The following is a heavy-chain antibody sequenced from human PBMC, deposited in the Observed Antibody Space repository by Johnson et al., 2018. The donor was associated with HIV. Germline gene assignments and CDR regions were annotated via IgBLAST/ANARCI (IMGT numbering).Heavy chain of an antibody. Sequence: VQLVESGGDVVQPGRSLRLSCAASGFSFSTYGMHWVRQAPGKGLEWVSGISWNSGSIGYADSVKGRFTISRDNAKNSLYLQMNSLRAEDTALYYCAKAMDRSGWYDAFDIWGQGTMVTVSS. V-gene: IGHV3-9*01. J-gene: IGHJ3*02. CDR3: AKAMDRSGWYDAFDI. D-gene: IGHD6-19*01. CDR1: GFSFSTYG. CDR2: ISWNSGSI.